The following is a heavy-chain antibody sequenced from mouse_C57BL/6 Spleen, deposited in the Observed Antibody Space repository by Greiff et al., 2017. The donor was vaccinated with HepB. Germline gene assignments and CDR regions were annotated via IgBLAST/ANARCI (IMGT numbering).Heavy chain of an antibody. Sequence: VKLMESGPELVKPGASVKISCKASGYAFSSSWMNWVKQRPGKGLEWIGRIYPGDGDTNYNGKFKGKATLTADKSSSTAYMQLSSLTSEDSAVYFCAANWDEEAWFAYWGQGTLVTVSA. CDR2: IYPGDGDT. V-gene: IGHV1-82*01. CDR1: GYAFSSSW. D-gene: IGHD4-1*01. CDR3: AANWDEEAWFAY. J-gene: IGHJ3*01.